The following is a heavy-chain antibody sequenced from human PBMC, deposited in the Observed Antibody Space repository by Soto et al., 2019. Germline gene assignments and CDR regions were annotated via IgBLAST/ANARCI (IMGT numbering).Heavy chain of an antibody. CDR3: ARGRAEDYDILSSYYTYYFDH. J-gene: IGHJ4*02. V-gene: IGHV1-69*13. CDR2: IIPIFGTA. D-gene: IGHD3-9*01. Sequence: GASVEVSCKASGGTFSSYAISWVRQAPGQGLEWMGGIIPIFGTANYAQKFQGRVTITADESTSTAYMELSSLRSEDTAVYYCARGRAEDYDILSSYYTYYFDHWGQGTLVTVSS. CDR1: GGTFSSYA.